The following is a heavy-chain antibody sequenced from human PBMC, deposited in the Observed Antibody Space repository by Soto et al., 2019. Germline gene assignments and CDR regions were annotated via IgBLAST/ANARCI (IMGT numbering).Heavy chain of an antibody. J-gene: IGHJ4*02. V-gene: IGHV1-3*01. Sequence: GASVKVSCKTSGYSFIDHNLHWVRQAPGQRLEWMGWIGAGGGETIYSEKFQGRVSMSRDTSASTIYMELSSLVPEDTAIYYCARERRDNSGYYYHYWGQGPFVTVSS. CDR1: GYSFIDHN. D-gene: IGHD3-22*01. CDR2: IGAGGGET. CDR3: ARERRDNSGYYYHY.